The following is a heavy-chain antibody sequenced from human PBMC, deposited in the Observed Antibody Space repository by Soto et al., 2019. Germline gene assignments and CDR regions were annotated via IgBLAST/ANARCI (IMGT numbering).Heavy chain of an antibody. J-gene: IGHJ4*02. CDR2: LYYSGST. D-gene: IGHD3-9*01. Sequence: SETLSLTCTVSGGSISSYYWSWIRQPPGKGLEWIGSLYYSGSTYYNPSLKSRVTISVDTSKNQFSLRLSSVTAADTAVYYCARLGRGGSYYFDFWGQGTLVTVSS. V-gene: IGHV4-59*05. CDR3: ARLGRGGSYYFDF. CDR1: GGSISSYY.